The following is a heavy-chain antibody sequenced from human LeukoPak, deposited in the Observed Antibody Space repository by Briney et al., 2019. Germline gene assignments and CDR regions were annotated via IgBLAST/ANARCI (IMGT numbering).Heavy chain of an antibody. CDR1: GYTFTSYG. V-gene: IGHV1-18*01. CDR3: ARGASSWYRFDP. D-gene: IGHD6-13*01. CDR2: ISAYNGNT. Sequence: ASVKVSCRASGYTFTSYGINWVRQAPGQGLEWMGWISAYNGNTNYAQKLQGRVTMTTDTSTSTAYMELRSLRSDDTAVYYCARGASSWYRFDPWGQGTLVTVSS. J-gene: IGHJ5*02.